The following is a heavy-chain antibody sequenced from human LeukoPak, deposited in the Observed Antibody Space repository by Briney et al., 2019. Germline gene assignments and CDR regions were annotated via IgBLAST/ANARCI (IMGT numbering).Heavy chain of an antibody. J-gene: IGHJ4*02. D-gene: IGHD2-2*01. V-gene: IGHV4-39*07. CDR1: GGSISSSSYY. CDR3: ARAPTIYCSSTSCHFST. CDR2: IYYSGST. Sequence: SETLSLTCTVSGGSISSSSYYWGWIRQPPGKGLEWIGSIYYSGSTYYNPSLKSRVTISVDRSKNQFSLKLSSVTAADTAVYYCARAPTIYCSSTSCHFSTWGQGTLVTVSS.